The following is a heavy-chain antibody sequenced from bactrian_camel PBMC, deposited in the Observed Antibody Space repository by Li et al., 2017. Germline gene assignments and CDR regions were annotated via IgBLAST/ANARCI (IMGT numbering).Heavy chain of an antibody. D-gene: IGHD4*01. CDR3: AKAFATTGYYNEYEIGS. Sequence: QLVESGGGSVQSGGSLRLSCAASGYSNSRYCMGWFRQAPGKGLEWVSQISRGGGSTYYADSVKGRFTISRDNAKNTVYLQLNSLKTEDTAMYYCAKAFATTGYYNEYEIGSWGQGTQVTVS. CDR2: ISRGGGST. J-gene: IGHJ4*01. CDR1: GYSNSRYC. V-gene: IGHV3S1*01.